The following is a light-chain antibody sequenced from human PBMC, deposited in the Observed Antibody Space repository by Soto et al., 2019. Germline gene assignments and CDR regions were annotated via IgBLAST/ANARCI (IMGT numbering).Light chain of an antibody. J-gene: IGLJ1*01. CDR3: KSYAGSNTYV. V-gene: IGLV2-8*01. CDR2: EVV. CDR1: KGDIGVYDF. Sequence: QSALTQPPSASGSPGQSVTISCTGTKGDIGVYDFVSWYQHHPGKAPRLIIYEVVQRPSGVPDRFSGSKSGNTASLTVSGLQAADEADYCCKSYAGSNTYVFXSGTKVTVL.